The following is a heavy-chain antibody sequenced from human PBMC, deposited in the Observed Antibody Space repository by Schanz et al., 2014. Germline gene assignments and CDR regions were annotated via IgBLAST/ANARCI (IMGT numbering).Heavy chain of an antibody. CDR2: ISWNSGSI. Sequence: EVRLVESGGGLVKPGGSLRLSCLASGFTFSTYAMSWVRQAPGKGLEWVSSISWNSGSIDYADSVKGRFTISRDNAKNSLYLQMNSLRAEDTALYYCARGDPVAGLDYWGRGTLVTVSS. CDR3: ARGDPVAGLDY. J-gene: IGHJ4*02. V-gene: IGHV3-9*01. CDR1: GFTFSTYA.